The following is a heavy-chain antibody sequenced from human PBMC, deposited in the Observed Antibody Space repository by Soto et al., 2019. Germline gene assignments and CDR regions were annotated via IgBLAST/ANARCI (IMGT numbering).Heavy chain of an antibody. V-gene: IGHV3-30*18. D-gene: IGHD2-2*02. CDR3: AKGRGVPATAIPSLAFDI. Sequence: LRLSCAASGFTFSSYGMHWVRQAPGKGLEWVAVISYDGSNKYYADSVKGRFTISRDNSKNTLYLQMNSLRAEDTAVYYCAKGRGVPATAIPSLAFDIWGQGTMVTVSS. J-gene: IGHJ3*02. CDR1: GFTFSSYG. CDR2: ISYDGSNK.